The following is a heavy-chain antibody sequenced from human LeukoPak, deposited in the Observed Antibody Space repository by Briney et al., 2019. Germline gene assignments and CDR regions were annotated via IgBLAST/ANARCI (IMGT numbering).Heavy chain of an antibody. D-gene: IGHD1-1*01. V-gene: IGHV1-18*01. CDR1: GYTFTSYG. CDR3: ARDQDWKRDYYYYYYMDV. J-gene: IGHJ6*03. Sequence: ASVKVSCKASGYTFTSYGISWVRQAPGQGLEWMGWISAYNGNANYAQKLQGRVTMNTDTSTSTAYMELRSLRSDDTAVYYCARDQDWKRDYYYYYYMDVWGKGTTVTVSS. CDR2: ISAYNGNA.